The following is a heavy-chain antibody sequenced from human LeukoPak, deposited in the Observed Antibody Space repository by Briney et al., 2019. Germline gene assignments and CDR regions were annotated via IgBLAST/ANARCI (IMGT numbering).Heavy chain of an antibody. Sequence: GRSLRLSCAASGFSVSGNYMSWVRQAPGKGLEWVSFIHTAGSTFYADSVKGRFTISRDNSKNTLYLQMNSLRAEDTAMYYCARGYCSGGSCSKFDYWGQGTLVTVSS. V-gene: IGHV3-53*01. D-gene: IGHD2-15*01. CDR2: IHTAGST. CDR3: ARGYCSGGSCSKFDY. J-gene: IGHJ4*02. CDR1: GFSVSGNY.